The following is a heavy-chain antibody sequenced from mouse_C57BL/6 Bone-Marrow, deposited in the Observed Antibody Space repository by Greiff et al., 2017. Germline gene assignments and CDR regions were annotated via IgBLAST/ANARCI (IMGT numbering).Heavy chain of an antibody. V-gene: IGHV14-4*01. D-gene: IGHD1-1*01. Sequence: VQLQQSGAELVRPGASVKLSCTASGFNIKDDYMHWVKQRPEQGLEWIGWIDPENGDTEYASKFQGKATITADTSSNTAYLQLSSLTSEDTAVYYCTTHYYGSIYYAMDDWGQGTSVTVSS. J-gene: IGHJ4*01. CDR1: GFNIKDDY. CDR3: TTHYYGSIYYAMDD. CDR2: IDPENGDT.